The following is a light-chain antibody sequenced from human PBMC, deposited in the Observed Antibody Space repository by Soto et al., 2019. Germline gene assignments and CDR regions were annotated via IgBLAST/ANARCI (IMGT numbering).Light chain of an antibody. Sequence: DIQMTQSPSTLSASVGDRVTITCRASESRSNCLAWYQQKPGKAPKLLISGASSLQSGVPSRFSGSASGTEFTLTISSLQPDDIATYYCQQCHRYLTFGQGTKVDNK. V-gene: IGKV1-5*01. J-gene: IGKJ1*01. CDR1: ESRSNC. CDR2: GAS. CDR3: QQCHRYLT.